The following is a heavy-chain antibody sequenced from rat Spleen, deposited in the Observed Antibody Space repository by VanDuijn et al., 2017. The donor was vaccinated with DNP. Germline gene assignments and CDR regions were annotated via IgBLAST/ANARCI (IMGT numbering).Heavy chain of an antibody. CDR3: ARHRTIMPYYYVMDA. D-gene: IGHD1-12*01. J-gene: IGHJ4*01. CDR1: IFTFSNYG. V-gene: IGHV5S13*01. CDR2: ISTGGGNT. Sequence: EVQLVESGGGLVQPGRSLKLSCAASIFTFSNYGMAWVRQTPTKGLEWVASISTGGGNTYYRDSVKGRFTISRDNAQSTLYLQMDSLRSEDTATYYCARHRTIMPYYYVMDAWGQGASVTVSS.